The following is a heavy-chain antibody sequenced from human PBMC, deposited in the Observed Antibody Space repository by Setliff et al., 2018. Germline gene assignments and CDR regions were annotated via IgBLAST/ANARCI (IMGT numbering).Heavy chain of an antibody. J-gene: IGHJ4*02. V-gene: IGHV1-18*01. CDR2: ISGHNGDT. Sequence: GASVKVSCKTSGYPFTNYGLSWVRQAPGQGLEWMGWISGHNGDTKLAQNFQGRVTVTTDTFTSTGYMELRSLRSDDTAFYYCARADYSSSLHYFDCWGQGTLVTVSS. CDR1: GYPFTNYG. CDR3: ARADYSSSLHYFDC. D-gene: IGHD6-13*01.